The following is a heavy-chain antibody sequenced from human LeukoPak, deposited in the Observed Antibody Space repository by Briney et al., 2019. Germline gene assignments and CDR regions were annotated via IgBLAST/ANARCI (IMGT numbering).Heavy chain of an antibody. Sequence: GRSLRLSCAASGFTFSSYGMHWVRQAPGKGLVWVSRIGDDGSTTAYADSVKGRFTISRDNAKNTLYLQMNSLRAEDTAVYYCARASRGNWFDPWGQGTLVTVSS. D-gene: IGHD3-10*01. CDR3: ARASRGNWFDP. CDR1: GFTFSSYG. J-gene: IGHJ5*02. V-gene: IGHV3-74*01. CDR2: IGDDGSTT.